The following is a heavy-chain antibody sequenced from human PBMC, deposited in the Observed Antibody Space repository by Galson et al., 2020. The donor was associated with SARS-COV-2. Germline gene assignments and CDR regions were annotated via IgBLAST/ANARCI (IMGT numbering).Heavy chain of an antibody. CDR1: GGSISSGGYY. J-gene: IGHJ4*02. CDR2: IYYSGST. CDR3: ARDAGSSGYYYINGCFDY. V-gene: IGHV4-31*03. Sequence: SETLSLTCTVSGGSISSGGYYWSWIRQHPGKGLEWIGYIYYSGSTYYNPSLKSRVTISVDTSKNQFSLKLSSVTAADTAVYYCARDAGSSGYYYINGCFDYWGQGTLVTVSS. D-gene: IGHD3-22*01.